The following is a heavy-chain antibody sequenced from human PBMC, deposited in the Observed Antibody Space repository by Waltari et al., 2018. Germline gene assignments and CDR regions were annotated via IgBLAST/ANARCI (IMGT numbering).Heavy chain of an antibody. CDR1: GGSIDSKDY. D-gene: IGHD3-22*01. Sequence: QVVLEESGPGLVKPSGTLSLTCGVSGGSIDSKDYWTWVRQPPGKGLEWIGESYPSGRTTYSPSLKSRVRISIDKSNNQFYLSLASVTAADTAVYYCARDRGSSGRIDVWGQGTTVTVSS. V-gene: IGHV4-4*02. CDR3: ARDRGSSGRIDV. J-gene: IGHJ6*02. CDR2: SYPSGRT.